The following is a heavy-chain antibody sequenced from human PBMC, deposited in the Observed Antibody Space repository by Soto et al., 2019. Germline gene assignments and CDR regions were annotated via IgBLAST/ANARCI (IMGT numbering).Heavy chain of an antibody. J-gene: IGHJ6*02. CDR1: GGSISTSSYY. V-gene: IGHV4-39*01. D-gene: IGHD6-13*01. Sequence: SETLTLTCTVSGGSISTSSYYWGWIRQPPGKGLEWIGSIYYSGSTYYNPSLKSRVTISVDTSKNQFSLKLSSVTAADTAVYYCATVHLIAAAGNQDYGMAVWGQGTTVT. CDR2: IYYSGST. CDR3: ATVHLIAAAGNQDYGMAV.